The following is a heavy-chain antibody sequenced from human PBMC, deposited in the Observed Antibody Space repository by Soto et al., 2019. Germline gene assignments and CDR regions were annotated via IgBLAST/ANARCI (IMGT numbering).Heavy chain of an antibody. J-gene: IGHJ4*02. CDR2: ISYDGSNK. Sequence: QVQLVESGGGVVQPGRSLRLSCAASGFTFSSYAMHWVRQAPGKGLEWVAVISYDGSNKYYADSVKGRFTISRDNSKNTLYLQMNSLRAEDTAVYYCAKQFNIVVVVAATDVDYWGQGTLVTVSS. D-gene: IGHD2-15*01. CDR3: AKQFNIVVVVAATDVDY. CDR1: GFTFSSYA. V-gene: IGHV3-30-3*02.